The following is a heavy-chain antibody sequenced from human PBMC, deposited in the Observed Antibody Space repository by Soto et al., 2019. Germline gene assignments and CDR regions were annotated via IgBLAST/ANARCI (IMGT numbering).Heavy chain of an antibody. V-gene: IGHV1-24*01. D-gene: IGHD3-10*01. CDR2: FDPEDGET. Sequence: ASVKVSCKVSGYTLTELSMHWVRQAPGKGLEWMGGFDPEDGETIYAQKFQGRVTMTEDTSTDTAYMELSSLRSEDTAVYYCATASMVREKDAFDIWGQGTMVTVSS. CDR1: GYTLTELS. J-gene: IGHJ3*02. CDR3: ATASMVREKDAFDI.